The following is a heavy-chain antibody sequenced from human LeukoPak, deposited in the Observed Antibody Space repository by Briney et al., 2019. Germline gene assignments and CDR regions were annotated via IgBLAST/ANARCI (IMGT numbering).Heavy chain of an antibody. CDR1: GFTFGDYA. J-gene: IGHJ4*02. CDR3: TRDGPEVDY. V-gene: IGHV3-49*04. CDR2: IRSKAYGGTT. Sequence: PGGSLRLSCTASGFTFGDYAMSWVRQAPGKGLEWVGFIRSKAYGGTTEYAASVKGRITISRDDSISIVYLQLNSLKTEDTAVYYCTRDGPEVDYWGQGTLVTVSS.